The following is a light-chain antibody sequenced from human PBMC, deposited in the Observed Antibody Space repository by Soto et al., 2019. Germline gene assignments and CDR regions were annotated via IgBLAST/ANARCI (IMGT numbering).Light chain of an antibody. CDR3: QHYDISSWT. Sequence: IVLTQSPGTLSLSPGERATLSCRASQTVSSSYLAWYQVKPGQAPRLLIYGTSNTANGMPNRFGGSGAGTDFPLTLSRLEPEDFAVYYCQHYDISSWTFGQGTRVEIK. J-gene: IGKJ1*01. CDR1: QTVSSSY. V-gene: IGKV3-20*01. CDR2: GTS.